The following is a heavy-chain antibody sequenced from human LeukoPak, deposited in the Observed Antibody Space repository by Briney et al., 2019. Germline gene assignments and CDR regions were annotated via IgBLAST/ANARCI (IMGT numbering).Heavy chain of an antibody. CDR3: ARSWTPIAAAGTGY. J-gene: IGHJ4*02. D-gene: IGHD6-13*01. CDR1: GYTFTGYY. V-gene: IGHV1-2*02. CDR2: INPNSGGT. Sequence: ASVKVSCKASGYTFTGYYMHWVRQAPEQGLEWMGWINPNSGGTNYAQKFQGRVTMTRDTSISTAYMELSRLRSDDTAVYYCARSWTPIAAAGTGYWGQGTLVTVSS.